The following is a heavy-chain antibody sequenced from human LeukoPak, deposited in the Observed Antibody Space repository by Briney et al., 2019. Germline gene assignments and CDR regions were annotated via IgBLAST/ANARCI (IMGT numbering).Heavy chain of an antibody. Sequence: GGSLRLSCAASGFTFSSYGMHWVRQAPGKGLEWVAFIWYDGTNKYYADSVRGRFTISRDNSKNTLYLQMNSLRAEDTAVYYCATESGTYSGTCFDYWGQGTLVTVSS. J-gene: IGHJ4*02. CDR2: IWYDGTNK. V-gene: IGHV3-30*02. CDR1: GFTFSSYG. CDR3: ATESGTYSGTCFDY. D-gene: IGHD1-26*01.